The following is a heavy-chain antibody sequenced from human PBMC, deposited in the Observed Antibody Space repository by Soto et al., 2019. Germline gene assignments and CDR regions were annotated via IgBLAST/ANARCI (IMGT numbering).Heavy chain of an antibody. J-gene: IGHJ1*01. D-gene: IGHD1-1*01. CDR3: ARDYRYNMY. CDR1: GFTFSTYA. Sequence: PGGSLRLSCAASGFTFSTYAMTWVRQAPGKGLDWVSSITGSGGTTFYADSVKGRFTISRDNSKNTLFLQMSSLRAEDTAVYYCARDYRYNMYWGQGTRVTVSS. V-gene: IGHV3-23*01. CDR2: ITGSGGTT.